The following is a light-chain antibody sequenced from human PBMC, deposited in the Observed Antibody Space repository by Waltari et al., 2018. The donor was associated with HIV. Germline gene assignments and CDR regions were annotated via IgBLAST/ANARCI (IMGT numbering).Light chain of an antibody. J-gene: IGKJ1*01. V-gene: IGKV3-15*01. CDR3: QQYNTWPPA. Sequence: EIVMTQSPATLSVSPGETATLSCRASQSISSNLAWYQQKPGQAPRLLIYGASPRATGVPARFSGSGSGTEFTLTISSLQSEDFAVYYCQQYNTWPPAFGQGTKVEIK. CDR1: QSISSN. CDR2: GAS.